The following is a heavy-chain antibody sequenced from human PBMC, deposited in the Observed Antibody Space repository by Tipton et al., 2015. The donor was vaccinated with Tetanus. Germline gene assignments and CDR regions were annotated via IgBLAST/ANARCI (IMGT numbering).Heavy chain of an antibody. V-gene: IGHV4-34*01. Sequence: LRLSCAVYGGSFSEYYWSWVRQPPGKGLEWIGEIHPSGSTNYNPSLKSRVTISVDTSENQLSLKLRSVTSADTAVYYCARTSGYMYSDCWGQGTLVTVSS. D-gene: IGHD3-3*01. CDR2: IHPSGST. CDR1: GGSFSEYY. J-gene: IGHJ4*02. CDR3: ARTSGYMYSDC.